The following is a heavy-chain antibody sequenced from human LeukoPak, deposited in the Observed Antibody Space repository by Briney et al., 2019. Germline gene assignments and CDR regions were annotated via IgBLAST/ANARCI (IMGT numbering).Heavy chain of an antibody. CDR1: GVSISSYY. CDR3: ARASTTFDD. J-gene: IGHJ4*02. CDR2: ISDGGST. D-gene: IGHD1-14*01. Sequence: SETLSLTCSVSGVSISSYYWCWIRQPPGKGLEWIGHISDGGSTNYNPSLKSRVSISVDTSKNQFSLNLTSMTAADTALYFCARASTTFDDWGQGTLVTVSS. V-gene: IGHV4-59*01.